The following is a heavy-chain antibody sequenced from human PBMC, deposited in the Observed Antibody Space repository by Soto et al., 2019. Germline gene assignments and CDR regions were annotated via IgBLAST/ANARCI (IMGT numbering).Heavy chain of an antibody. CDR3: AKETTCSSTSCYGAWFDP. CDR2: ISGSGGST. V-gene: IGHV3-23*01. J-gene: IGHJ5*02. CDR1: GFTFSSYA. Sequence: GGSLRLSCAASGFTFSSYAMSWVRQAPGKGLEWVSAISGSGGSTYYADSVKGRFTISRDNSKNTLYLQMNSLRAEDTAVYYCAKETTCSSTSCYGAWFDPWGQGTLVTVSS. D-gene: IGHD2-2*01.